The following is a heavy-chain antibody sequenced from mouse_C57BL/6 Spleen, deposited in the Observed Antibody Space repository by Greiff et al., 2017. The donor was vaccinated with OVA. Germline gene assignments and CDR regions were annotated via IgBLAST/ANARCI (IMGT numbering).Heavy chain of an antibody. J-gene: IGHJ2*01. CDR1: GFTFSSYG. Sequence: EVKVVESGGDLVKPGGSLKLSCAASGFTFSSYGMSWVRQTPDKRLEWVATISSGGSYTYYPDSVKGRFTISRDNAKNTLYLQMSSLKSEDTAMYYCARHGVTDYYGSSYGYWGQGTTLTVAS. V-gene: IGHV5-6*01. CDR3: ARHGVTDYYGSSYGY. D-gene: IGHD1-1*01. CDR2: ISSGGSYT.